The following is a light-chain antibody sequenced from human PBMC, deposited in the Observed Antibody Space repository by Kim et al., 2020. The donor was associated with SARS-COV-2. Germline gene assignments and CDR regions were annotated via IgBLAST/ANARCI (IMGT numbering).Light chain of an antibody. CDR2: EVS. CDR3: CSYAGTCAVV. CDR1: SSDVGSYNL. Sequence: QSVLTQPASVSGSPGQSITISCTGTSSDVGSYNLVSWYQQHPGKVPKLMIFEVSKRPSGVSNRFSGSKSGNTASLTISGLQAEDEADYYCCSYAGTCAVVFGGGTQLTVL. V-gene: IGLV2-23*02. J-gene: IGLJ2*01.